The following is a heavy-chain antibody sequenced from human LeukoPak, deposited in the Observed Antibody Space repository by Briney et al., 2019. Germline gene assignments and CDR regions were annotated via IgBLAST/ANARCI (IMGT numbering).Heavy chain of an antibody. CDR1: GYRFTNHW. V-gene: IGHV5-51*01. J-gene: IGHJ4*02. Sequence: GESLKISCKGSGYRFTNHWIAWVRQMPGKGLEWMGIIYPGDSDTRYSPSFQGQVTISADKSISTAYLQWSSLKASDTAIYYCAGREDNGDFDYWGQGTLVTVSS. CDR2: IYPGDSDT. D-gene: IGHD1-1*01. CDR3: AGREDNGDFDY.